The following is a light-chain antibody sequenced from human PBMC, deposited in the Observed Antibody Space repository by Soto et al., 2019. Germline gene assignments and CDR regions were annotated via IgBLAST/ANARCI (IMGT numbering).Light chain of an antibody. V-gene: IGKV4-1*01. CDR1: QSVLYSSNNKNY. CDR3: QQDYSTPWT. J-gene: IGKJ1*01. Sequence: DIVMTQSPDSLAVSLGERATINCKSSQSVLYSSNNKNYLAWYQQKPGQPPKLLIYWASTRKSGIPDRFSGSGSGTDITLTISTLQAEDEAVYYCQQDYSTPWTCGRGTKVEIK. CDR2: WAS.